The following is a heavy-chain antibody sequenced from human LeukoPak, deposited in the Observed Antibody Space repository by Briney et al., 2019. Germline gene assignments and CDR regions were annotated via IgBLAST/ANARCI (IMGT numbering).Heavy chain of an antibody. CDR2: ISWNSGSI. D-gene: IGHD3-22*01. CDR1: GFTLDDYA. Sequence: PGGSLRLSCAASGFTLDDYAMHWLRQAPGKGLEWVSGISWNSGSIGYADSVKGRFTISRDNAKNSLYLQMNSLRAEDTALYYCARSNYYDSSGYYGYWGQGTLVTVSS. J-gene: IGHJ4*02. V-gene: IGHV3-9*01. CDR3: ARSNYYDSSGYYGY.